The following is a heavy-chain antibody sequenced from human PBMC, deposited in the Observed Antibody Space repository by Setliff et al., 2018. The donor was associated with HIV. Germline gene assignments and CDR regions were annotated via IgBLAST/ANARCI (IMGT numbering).Heavy chain of an antibody. J-gene: IGHJ4*02. CDR1: GFTFSSYS. D-gene: IGHD3-22*01. V-gene: IGHV3-21*04. Sequence: GGSLRLSCAASGFTFSSYSMNWVRQAPGKGLEWVSSISSSSSYIYYTDSVKGRFTISRDNSKNKVYLQMNNLRAEDTAVYYCATDSSGYYLGGFDYWGQGTLVTVSS. CDR2: ISSSSSYI. CDR3: ATDSSGYYLGGFDY.